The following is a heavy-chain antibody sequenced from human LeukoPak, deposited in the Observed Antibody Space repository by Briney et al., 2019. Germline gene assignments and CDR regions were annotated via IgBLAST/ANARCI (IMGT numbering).Heavy chain of an antibody. J-gene: IGHJ4*02. D-gene: IGHD4-17*01. CDR2: ISGSGSGT. Sequence: GGSLRPSCAASGFTFSSYTMNWVRQAPGKGLEWVSTISGSGSGTYYADSVKGRFIISRDNSDNTLFLQMNRLRDEDTAVYYCAKGNNGDYDYWGQGTVVTVSS. CDR1: GFTFSSYT. CDR3: AKGNNGDYDY. V-gene: IGHV3-23*01.